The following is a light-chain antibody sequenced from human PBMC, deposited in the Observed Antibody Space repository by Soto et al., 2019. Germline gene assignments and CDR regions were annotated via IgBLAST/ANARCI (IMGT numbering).Light chain of an antibody. J-gene: IGKJ4*01. V-gene: IGKV1-16*01. CDR3: QQYERYHPS. CDR1: QNINSY. Sequence: DLPMTPSPSSLYASVGARVTISCRASQNINSYLAWFQQNPVKAHKSLIYDATRLQSGGPSRFSGSGSGTDLTLNISILQPEDAANSYCQQYERYHPSFGGGTKLEI. CDR2: DAT.